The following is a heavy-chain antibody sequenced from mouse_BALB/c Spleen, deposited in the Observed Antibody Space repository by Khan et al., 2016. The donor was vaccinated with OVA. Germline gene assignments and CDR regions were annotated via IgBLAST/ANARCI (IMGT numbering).Heavy chain of an antibody. V-gene: IGHV3-1*02. D-gene: IGHD2-4*01. CDR3: GRTGRIKY. Sequence: VQLQQSGPGLAKPSQSLSLSCTVTGYTITSGYRRNWIRQFPGNKLECMCYISYSGSTNYNQSLKNRISITRDTSKNQSFLQLNSVTTEDTATYCSGRTGRIKYWGQGTTLTVSS. CDR1: GYTITSGYR. CDR2: ISYSGST. J-gene: IGHJ2*01.